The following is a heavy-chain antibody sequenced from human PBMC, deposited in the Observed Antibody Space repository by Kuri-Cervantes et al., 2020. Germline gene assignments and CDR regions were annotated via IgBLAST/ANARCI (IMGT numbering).Heavy chain of an antibody. J-gene: IGHJ5*02. Sequence: SVKVSCKASGGTFSSYAISWVRQAPGQGLEWMGGIIPIFGTANYAQKFQGRVTITADESTSTAYMELSSLRSEDTAVYYCARDGHYYGSGSPFDPWGQGTLVTISS. CDR2: IIPIFGTA. CDR1: GGTFSSYA. CDR3: ARDGHYYGSGSPFDP. V-gene: IGHV1-69*13. D-gene: IGHD3-10*01.